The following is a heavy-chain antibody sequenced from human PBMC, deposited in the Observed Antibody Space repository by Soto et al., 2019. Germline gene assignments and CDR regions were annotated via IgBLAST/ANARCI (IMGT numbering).Heavy chain of an antibody. CDR3: VKQAHGLDGVAFDY. CDR2: VSTSGRST. CDR1: GFTFSNYW. D-gene: IGHD2-15*01. J-gene: IGHJ4*02. V-gene: IGHV3-64D*06. Sequence: PGGSLRLSCAASGFTFSNYWMSWVRQVPGKGLEAISAVSTSGRSTYYADSVKDRFTISRDNSKNTLFLQMGSLRPEDTAIYYCVKQAHGLDGVAFDYWGQGTQVTVSS.